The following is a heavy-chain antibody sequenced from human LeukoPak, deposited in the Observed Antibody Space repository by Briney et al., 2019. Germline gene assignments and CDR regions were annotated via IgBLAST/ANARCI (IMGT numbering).Heavy chain of an antibody. CDR2: IWYDGSNN. CDR3: ARDSRYDSSGYYPLDY. Sequence: GSLRLSCAASGFTFSSYGMHWVRQAPGKGLEWVAVIWYDGSNNYYADSVKGRFTISRDNSKNTLYLQMNSLRAEDTAVYYCARDSRYDSSGYYPLDYWGQGTLVTVSS. V-gene: IGHV3-33*01. D-gene: IGHD3-22*01. CDR1: GFTFSSYG. J-gene: IGHJ4*02.